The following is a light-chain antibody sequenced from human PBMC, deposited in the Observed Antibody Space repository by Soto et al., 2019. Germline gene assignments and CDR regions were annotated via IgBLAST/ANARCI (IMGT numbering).Light chain of an antibody. J-gene: IGKJ3*01. CDR3: QQFGSSPLFT. Sequence: EIVLTQSPGTLSLSPGERATLSCRASQSVSSSYLAWYQQKPGQAPRLLIYGASSRATGIPDRFSGSGSGTDVTLTISRLEPEDCAVDYCQQFGSSPLFTFGPGTKVDVK. CDR1: QSVSSSY. V-gene: IGKV3-20*01. CDR2: GAS.